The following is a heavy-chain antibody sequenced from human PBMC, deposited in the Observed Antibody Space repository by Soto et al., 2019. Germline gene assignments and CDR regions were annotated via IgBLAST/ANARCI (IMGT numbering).Heavy chain of an antibody. CDR1: GGSFSGYY. V-gene: IGHV4-34*01. CDR2: INHSGST. J-gene: IGHJ4*02. D-gene: IGHD5-12*01. Sequence: SETLSLTCAVYGGSFSGYYWSWIRQPPGKGLEWIGEINHSGSTNYNPSLKSRVTISVDTSKNQFSLKLSSVTAADTAVYYCARGIDSGYDYGYFDYWGQGALVTVSS. CDR3: ARGIDSGYDYGYFDY.